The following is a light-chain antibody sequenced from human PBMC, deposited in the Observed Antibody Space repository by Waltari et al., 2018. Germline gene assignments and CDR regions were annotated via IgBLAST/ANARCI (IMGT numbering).Light chain of an antibody. CDR3: QSYDNSLSGVV. V-gene: IGLV1-40*01. J-gene: IGLJ2*01. CDR2: TNA. Sequence: QSVLTQPPSVSGAPGQRVTISCTGNSSNIGAGSDVHWYHQLPGSAPKLLIYTNANRPSGVPDRFSGSKSGTSASLAITGLQAEDEAHYYCQSYDNSLSGVVFGGGTKLTVL. CDR1: SSNIGAGSD.